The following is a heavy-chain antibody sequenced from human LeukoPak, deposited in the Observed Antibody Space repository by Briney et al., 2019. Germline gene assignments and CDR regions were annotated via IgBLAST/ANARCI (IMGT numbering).Heavy chain of an antibody. J-gene: IGHJ4*02. Sequence: PGRSLRLSCAASGFTFSSYAMHWVRQAPGKGLEWVAVISYDGSNKYYADSVKGRFTISRDNSKNTQYLQMNSLRAEDTAVYYCARAPYGDYGGYFDYWGQGTLVTVSS. D-gene: IGHD4-17*01. V-gene: IGHV3-30-3*01. CDR3: ARAPYGDYGGYFDY. CDR2: ISYDGSNK. CDR1: GFTFSSYA.